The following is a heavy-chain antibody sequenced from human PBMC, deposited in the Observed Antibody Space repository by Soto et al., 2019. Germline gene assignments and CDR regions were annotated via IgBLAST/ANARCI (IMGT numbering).Heavy chain of an antibody. CDR3: ASHWDDSSGPSGFDP. Sequence: QVQLQESGPGLVKPSQTLSLTCTVSGGSISSGGYYWSWIRQHPGKGLEWIGYIYYSGSTYYNPSLKSRVTISVDTSKTQFSLKLRSVTAAYTAVYYCASHWDDSSGPSGFDPWGQGTLVTVSS. CDR1: GGSISSGGYY. CDR2: IYYSGST. J-gene: IGHJ5*02. D-gene: IGHD3-22*01. V-gene: IGHV4-31*03.